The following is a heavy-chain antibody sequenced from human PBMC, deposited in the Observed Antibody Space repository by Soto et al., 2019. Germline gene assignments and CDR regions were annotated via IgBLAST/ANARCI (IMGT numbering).Heavy chain of an antibody. CDR1: GFTFITYA. J-gene: IGHJ4*02. V-gene: IGHV3-23*01. D-gene: IGHD3-9*01. CDR3: AKEKPQGGHFDWASFDY. Sequence: EVQLLESGGGLVQPGGSLRLSCAASGFTFITYAMSWVRQAPGKGLEWVSGISGSGGSTYYVDSVKGRFTISRDNYKNTLYLQMHSLRGEDTAVYYCAKEKPQGGHFDWASFDYWGQGPLVTVSS. CDR2: ISGSGGST.